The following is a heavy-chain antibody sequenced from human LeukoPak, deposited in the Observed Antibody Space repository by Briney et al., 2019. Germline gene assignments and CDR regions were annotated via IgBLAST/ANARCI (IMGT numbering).Heavy chain of an antibody. CDR3: ARGNPSSGDAFDI. D-gene: IGHD6-19*01. CDR1: GGSISGYY. Sequence: PSETLSLTCTVSGGSISGYYCIWIRQPPGKVLGWVGHIYYSGSTSYNLSRRSRVTISVDTSKNQFSLKVSSVTASDTAVYYCARGNPSSGDAFDIWGRGTKVTVSS. J-gene: IGHJ3*02. V-gene: IGHV4-59*08. CDR2: IYYSGST.